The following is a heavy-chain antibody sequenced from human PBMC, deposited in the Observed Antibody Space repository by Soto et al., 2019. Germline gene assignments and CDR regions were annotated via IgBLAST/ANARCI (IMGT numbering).Heavy chain of an antibody. D-gene: IGHD4-17*01. CDR2: ISYDGSNK. CDR1: GFTFSSYG. J-gene: IGHJ4*02. V-gene: IGHV3-30*18. CDR3: AKDHYGDYIFYFDY. Sequence: QVQLVESGGGVVQPGRSLRLSCAASGFTFSSYGMHWVRQAPGKGLEWVAVISYDGSNKYYADSVKGRFTISRDNSKNTLYLQMNSLRAEDTAVYYCAKDHYGDYIFYFDYWGQGTLVTVSS.